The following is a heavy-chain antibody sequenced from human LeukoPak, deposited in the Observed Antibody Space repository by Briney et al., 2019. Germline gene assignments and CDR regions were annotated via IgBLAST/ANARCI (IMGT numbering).Heavy chain of an antibody. J-gene: IGHJ4*03. CDR2: ISYTGTYI. V-gene: IGHV3-21*04. D-gene: IGHD1-26*01. Sequence: GSLRLSCAASAFSLNAYNMNWVRQAPGKGLEWVSSISYTGTYIYYADSVKGRFTISRDNAQNSLYLQMNSLRAEDTAIYYCVRDRGTYRPIDYWGQGTTVAVSS. CDR1: AFSLNAYN. CDR3: VRDRGTYRPIDY.